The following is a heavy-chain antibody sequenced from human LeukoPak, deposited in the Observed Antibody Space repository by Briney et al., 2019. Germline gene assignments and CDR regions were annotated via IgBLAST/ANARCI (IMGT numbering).Heavy chain of an antibody. CDR2: ISAYNGNT. V-gene: IGHV1-18*01. D-gene: IGHD6-13*01. CDR3: ARGGSSSWLDYYYYYMDV. J-gene: IGHJ6*03. Sequence: GASVKVSCKASGYTFTSYGISWVRQAPGQGLDWMGWISAYNGNTNYAQKLQGRVTMTTDTSTSTAYMELRSLRSDDTAVYYCARGGSSSWLDYYYYYMDVWGKGTTVTVSS. CDR1: GYTFTSYG.